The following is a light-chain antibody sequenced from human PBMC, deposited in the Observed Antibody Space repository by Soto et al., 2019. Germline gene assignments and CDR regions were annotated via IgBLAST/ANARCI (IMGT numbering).Light chain of an antibody. CDR2: KAF. CDR3: QQYYSDPLT. J-gene: IGKJ4*01. V-gene: IGKV1-5*03. CDR1: QSISSW. Sequence: DIQITHLPPTLSASLGDRVTITGRASQSISSWLAWYQQKPGKATKLLIYKAFSLESGVPSRFSGSGSGTDFTLTLSCLQSEDFATYYCQQYYSDPLTVGGGTKVDIK.